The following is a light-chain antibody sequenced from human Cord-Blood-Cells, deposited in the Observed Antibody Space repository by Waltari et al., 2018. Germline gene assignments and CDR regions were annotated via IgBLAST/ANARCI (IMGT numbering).Light chain of an antibody. CDR1: KLGDKY. J-gene: IGLJ1*01. Sequence: SYELTQPPSVSVSPGQTVSIPCSGDKLGDKYACWYQQKPGQSPVLVIYQDSKRPSGIPERFSGSNSGNTATLTISGTQAMDEADYYCQAWDSSTAVFGTGTKVTVL. CDR3: QAWDSSTAV. V-gene: IGLV3-1*01. CDR2: QDS.